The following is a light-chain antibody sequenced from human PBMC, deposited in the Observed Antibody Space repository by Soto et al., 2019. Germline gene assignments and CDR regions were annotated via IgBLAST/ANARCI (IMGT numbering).Light chain of an antibody. V-gene: IGKV3-11*01. J-gene: IGKJ5*01. Sequence: EIVLTQSPATLSLSPGERATLSCRASQSVSSYLAWYQQKPGQAPRLLIYDASNRETGIPARFSGSGSGTDFTLTISSLEPEDFAVYYCQQRSNWQGTFGQGTRLEIK. CDR1: QSVSSY. CDR3: QQRSNWQGT. CDR2: DAS.